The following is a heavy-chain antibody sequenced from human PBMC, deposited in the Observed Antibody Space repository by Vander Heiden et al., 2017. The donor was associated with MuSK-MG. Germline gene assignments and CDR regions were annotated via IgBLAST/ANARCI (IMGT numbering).Heavy chain of an antibody. Sequence: QLVESGGGVVQPGRSLRLSCAASGFTFTNYVMHWVRQAPGKGLEWVTAISYDGFNKYYADSVKGRFTISRDNSEKTLSLQMNSLRPEDTAVYYCTTDYGNWNFDLWGRGTLVSVSS. CDR3: TTDYGNWNFDL. CDR2: ISYDGFNK. V-gene: IGHV3-30*03. CDR1: GFTFTNYV. J-gene: IGHJ2*01. D-gene: IGHD4-17*01.